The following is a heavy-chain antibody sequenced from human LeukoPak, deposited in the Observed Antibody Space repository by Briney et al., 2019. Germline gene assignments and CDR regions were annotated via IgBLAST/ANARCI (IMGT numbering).Heavy chain of an antibody. V-gene: IGHV1-69*13. J-gene: IGHJ4*02. D-gene: IGHD3-10*01. Sequence: ASVKVSCKASGYTFTSYYMHWVRQAPGQGLEWMGGIIPIFGTANYAQKFQGRVTITADESTSTAYMELSSLRSEDTAVYYCARGFGDHHDYAFWGQGTLVTVSS. CDR1: GYTFTSYY. CDR2: IIPIFGTA. CDR3: ARGFGDHHDYAF.